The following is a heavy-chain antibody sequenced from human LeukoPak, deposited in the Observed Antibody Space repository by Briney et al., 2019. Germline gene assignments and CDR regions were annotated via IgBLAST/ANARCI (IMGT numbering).Heavy chain of an antibody. D-gene: IGHD3/OR15-3a*01. CDR3: ARIGLVSAKFAP. J-gene: IGHJ5*02. V-gene: IGHV4-31*03. Sequence: SETLSLTCTVSGGSIRNGGYYWSWIRQNPGKGLEWIGSIFYTGSTYYNTSLKSRATISFDTSKNQFSLSLRSVTAADTAVFYCARIGLVSAKFAPWGQGTLVTVSS. CDR1: GGSIRNGGYY. CDR2: IFYTGST.